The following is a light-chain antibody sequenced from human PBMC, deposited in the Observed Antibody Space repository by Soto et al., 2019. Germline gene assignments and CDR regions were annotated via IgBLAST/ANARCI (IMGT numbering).Light chain of an antibody. J-gene: IGLJ2*01. V-gene: IGLV1-40*01. CDR1: SSNIGAGYD. CDR3: QSYDSSLPVV. Sequence: QSVLTQPPSVAGAPGQRVTISCTGSSSNIGAGYDVHWYQQLPGTAPKLLIYGNSNRPSGVPDRFSGSKSGTSASLAITGIQAEDEADYYCQSYDSSLPVVFGGGTKLTVL. CDR2: GNS.